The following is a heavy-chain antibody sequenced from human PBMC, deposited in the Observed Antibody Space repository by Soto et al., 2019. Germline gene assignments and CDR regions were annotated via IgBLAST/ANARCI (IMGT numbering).Heavy chain of an antibody. J-gene: IGHJ5*02. D-gene: IGHD1-26*01. Sequence: SVKVSCKASGGTFSRYAISWVRQAPGQGLEWMGGIIPIFGTANYAQKFQGRVTITADESTSTAYMELSGLRFEDTAVYYCARAIVGPTTTGWLDPWGQGTLVTVSS. CDR1: GGTFSRYA. V-gene: IGHV1-69*13. CDR3: ARAIVGPTTTGWLDP. CDR2: IIPIFGTA.